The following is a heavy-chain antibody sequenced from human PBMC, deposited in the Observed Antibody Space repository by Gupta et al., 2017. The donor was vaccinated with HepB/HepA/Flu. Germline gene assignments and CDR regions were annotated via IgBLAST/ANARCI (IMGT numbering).Heavy chain of an antibody. CDR3: AKGGDLPMGVGSQPYYGMDV. CDR2: ISGSGGST. J-gene: IGHJ6*02. D-gene: IGHD3-10*01. V-gene: IGHV3-23*01. Sequence: EVQLLESGGGLVQPGGSLRLSCAASGFTFSSYAMSWVRQAPGKGLEWVSAISGSGGSTYYADSVKGRFTISRDNSKNTLYLQMNSLRAEDTAVYYCAKGGDLPMGVGSQPYYGMDVWGQGTTVTVSS. CDR1: GFTFSSYA.